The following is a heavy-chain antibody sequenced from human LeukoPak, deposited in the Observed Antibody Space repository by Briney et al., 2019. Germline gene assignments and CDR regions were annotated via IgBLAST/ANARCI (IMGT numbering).Heavy chain of an antibody. CDR1: GYTLIDYY. D-gene: IGHD1-26*01. CDR3: ARDLTSTPYWELDY. V-gene: IGHV1-2*02. CDR2: INPKSGDT. Sequence: GASVKVSCKASGYTLIDYYIHWVRQAPGQGLEWMGWINPKSGDTQYAEKFQGRVTMTRDTSISTAYMGLTRLTSDDTALYFCARDLTSTPYWELDYWGQGTLVTVSS. J-gene: IGHJ4*02.